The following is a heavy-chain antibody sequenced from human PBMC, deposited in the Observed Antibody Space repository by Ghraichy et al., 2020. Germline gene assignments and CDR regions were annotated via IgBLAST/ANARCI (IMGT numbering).Heavy chain of an antibody. CDR2: INHSGST. J-gene: IGHJ6*02. CDR1: GGSFSGYY. D-gene: IGHD5-24*01. V-gene: IGHV4-34*01. CDR3: GQMGTRYYGMDV. Sequence: SETLSLTCAVYGGSFSGYYWSWIRQPPGKGLEWIGEINHSGSTNYNPSLKSRVTISVDTSKNQFSLKLSSVTAADTAVYYCGQMGTRYYGMDVWGQGTTVTVSS.